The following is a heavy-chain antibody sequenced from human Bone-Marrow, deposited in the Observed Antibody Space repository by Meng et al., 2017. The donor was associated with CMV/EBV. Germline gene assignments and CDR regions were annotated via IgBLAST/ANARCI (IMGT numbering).Heavy chain of an antibody. CDR3: ARAFVAAAGTRLADY. V-gene: IGHV3-7*01. D-gene: IGHD6-13*01. J-gene: IGHJ4*02. Sequence: GESLKISCAASRFSFRDYWMSWVRQAPGKGLEWVANIKQDGSEKYYVDSVKGRFTISRDNAKNSLFLQMNSLRAEDTAVYYCARAFVAAAGTRLADYWGQGTLVTVSS. CDR1: RFSFRDYW. CDR2: IKQDGSEK.